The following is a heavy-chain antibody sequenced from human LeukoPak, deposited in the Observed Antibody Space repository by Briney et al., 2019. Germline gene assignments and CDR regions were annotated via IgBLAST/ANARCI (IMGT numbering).Heavy chain of an antibody. V-gene: IGHV4-34*01. J-gene: IGHJ1*01. CDR2: IDHSGTT. CDR3: ARSHSSSTWYRVGFQH. D-gene: IGHD6-13*01. CDR1: GGSFSGYY. Sequence: SETLSLTCAVYGGSFSGYYWSWIRQSPGKGLEWIGEIDHSGTTKYNPSLKSRVTISLDTSKNQFSLRLNSVTAADTAVYYCARSHSSSTWYRVGFQHWGQGTLLTVSS.